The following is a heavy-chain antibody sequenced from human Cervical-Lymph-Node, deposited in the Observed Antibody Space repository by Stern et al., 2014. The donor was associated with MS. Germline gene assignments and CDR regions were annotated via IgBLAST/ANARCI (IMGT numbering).Heavy chain of an antibody. Sequence: QMQLVQSGAEVKKPGSSVKVSCKASGGTFSSYTISWVRQAPGQGLEWMGRIIPMFGIANYAQKFQGRVTITADKSTTTVYMELSSLRSEDTAVYYCARVADIVVVPADNGMDVGGQGTTVTVAS. D-gene: IGHD2-2*01. CDR1: GGTFSSYT. J-gene: IGHJ6*02. V-gene: IGHV1-69*09. CDR2: IIPMFGIA. CDR3: ARVADIVVVPADNGMDV.